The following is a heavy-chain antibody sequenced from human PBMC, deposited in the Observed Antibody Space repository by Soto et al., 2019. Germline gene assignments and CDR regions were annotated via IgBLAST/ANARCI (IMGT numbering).Heavy chain of an antibody. Sequence: ASVKVSCKASGYTFTSYALHWVRQAPGQRLEWMGRVNAGNTNTEYSQKFQGRLTITRDTSASTAFMELRSLRSEDTAVYYCAREPSGSYYYFDYWGQGTLVTVS. J-gene: IGHJ4*02. CDR1: GYTFTSYA. D-gene: IGHD3-22*01. CDR2: VNAGNTNT. CDR3: AREPSGSYYYFDY. V-gene: IGHV1-3*01.